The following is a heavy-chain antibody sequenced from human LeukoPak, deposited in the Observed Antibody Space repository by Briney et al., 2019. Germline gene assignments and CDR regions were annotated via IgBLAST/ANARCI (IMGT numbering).Heavy chain of an antibody. CDR3: ARDLPYYVAMDV. D-gene: IGHD3-10*02. V-gene: IGHV3-23*01. Sequence: GGSLRLSCEASGFTFSAYAMTWVRQAPGKGLEWVSSIGSDNKPHYSEPVKGRFAISGDNSKSMLFLQLNSLRDEDTALYYCARDLPYYVAMDVWGQGTTVTVSS. CDR1: GFTFSAYA. CDR2: IGSDNKP. J-gene: IGHJ6*02.